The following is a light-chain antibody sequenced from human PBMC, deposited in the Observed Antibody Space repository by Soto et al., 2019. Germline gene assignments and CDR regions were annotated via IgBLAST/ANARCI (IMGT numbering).Light chain of an antibody. CDR1: SSDVGGYNY. CDR2: EVS. CDR3: SSYTSSHTYV. V-gene: IGLV2-14*01. Sequence: SVLTQPASVSGSPGQSITISCTGTSSDVGGYNYVSCYQQHPGKAPKLMIYEVSNRPSGVSDRFSASKSGDTASLIISGLQAEDEADYYCSSYTSSHTYVFGTGTKVTVL. J-gene: IGLJ1*01.